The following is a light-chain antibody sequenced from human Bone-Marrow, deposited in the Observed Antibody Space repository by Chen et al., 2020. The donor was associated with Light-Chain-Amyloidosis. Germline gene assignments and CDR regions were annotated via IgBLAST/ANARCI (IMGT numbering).Light chain of an antibody. CDR1: ALSKQY. V-gene: IGLV3-25*03. J-gene: IGLJ2*01. Sequence: SYELTQPPSVSVSPGQTARITCSGDALSKQYAYWYQQKPGQAPVLVIYKDSERPSGIPERFSGSSSGTIVTLTLSGVQAEDEADYHCQSADSGTSYRAVVFGGGSKLTVL. CDR2: KDS. CDR3: QSADSGTSYRAVV.